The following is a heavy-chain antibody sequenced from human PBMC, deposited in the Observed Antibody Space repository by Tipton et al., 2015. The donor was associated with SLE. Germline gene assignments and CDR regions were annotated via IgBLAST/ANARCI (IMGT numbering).Heavy chain of an antibody. J-gene: IGHJ4*02. Sequence: SLRLSCAASGFTFSNYWMNWVRQAPGKGLEWLSYISDSSSSTKYADSVKGRFTVSRDNAKNSLYLQMNSLRAEDTAVYYCANRRGSKYRYWGQGSLVTVSS. CDR1: GFTFSNYW. CDR3: ANRRGSKYRY. D-gene: IGHD5-24*01. V-gene: IGHV3-11*06. CDR2: ISDSSSST.